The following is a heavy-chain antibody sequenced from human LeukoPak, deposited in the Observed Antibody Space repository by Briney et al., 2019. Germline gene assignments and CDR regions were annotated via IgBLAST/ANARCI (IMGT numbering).Heavy chain of an antibody. Sequence: PGGSLRLSCAASGFTFSTYAMSWVRQAPGKGLEWVSAISGSGGSTYYADSVKGRFTISRDNSKNTLYLQMNSLRAEDTAVYYCASAYVDTAMVKDYWGQGTLVTVSS. J-gene: IGHJ4*02. V-gene: IGHV3-23*01. CDR1: GFTFSTYA. D-gene: IGHD5-18*01. CDR2: ISGSGGST. CDR3: ASAYVDTAMVKDY.